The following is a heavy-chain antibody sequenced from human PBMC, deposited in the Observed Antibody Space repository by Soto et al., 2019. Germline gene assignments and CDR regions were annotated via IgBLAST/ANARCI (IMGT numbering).Heavy chain of an antibody. CDR3: ARAGTSTWYFDL. Sequence: QVQLQESGPGLVKPSETLSLTCSVSVDSMRTYYWNWIRQPPGGGLEGIGHIYYSGSTNYNPSLQSPVTMSVDTSKNHFSLKLSSVTAADTAVYYCARAGTSTWYFDLWGRGTLVIVSS. V-gene: IGHV4-59*01. J-gene: IGHJ2*01. CDR2: IYYSGST. CDR1: VDSMRTYY. D-gene: IGHD1-1*01.